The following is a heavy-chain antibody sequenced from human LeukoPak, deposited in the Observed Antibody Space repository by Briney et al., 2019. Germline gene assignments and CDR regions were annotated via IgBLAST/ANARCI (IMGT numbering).Heavy chain of an antibody. D-gene: IGHD2-15*01. V-gene: IGHV3-48*03. Sequence: PGGSLRLSCAASGFTFSSYEMNCVRQAPGKGLEWVSYISSSGSTIYYADSVKGRFTISGDNAKNSLYLQMNSLRAEDTAVYYCARDSAGDAFDIWGQGTMVTVSS. J-gene: IGHJ3*02. CDR3: ARDSAGDAFDI. CDR1: GFTFSSYE. CDR2: ISSSGSTI.